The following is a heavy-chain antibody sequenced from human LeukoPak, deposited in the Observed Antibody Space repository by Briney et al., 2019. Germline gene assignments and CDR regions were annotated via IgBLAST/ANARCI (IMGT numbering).Heavy chain of an antibody. V-gene: IGHV3-30*18. CDR1: GFTFSSYG. CDR2: ISYDGSNK. Sequence: GGSLRLSCAASGFTFSSYGMHWVRQAPGKGLEWVAVISYDGSNKYYADSVKGRFTISRDNSKNALYLQMNSLRADDTAVYYCAKGGGWLYYFDYWGQGTLVTVSS. D-gene: IGHD4-23*01. CDR3: AKGGGWLYYFDY. J-gene: IGHJ4*02.